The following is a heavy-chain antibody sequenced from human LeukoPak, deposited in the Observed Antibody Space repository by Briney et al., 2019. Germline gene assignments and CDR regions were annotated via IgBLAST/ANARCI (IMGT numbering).Heavy chain of an antibody. CDR2: IDSGGGT. D-gene: IGHD3-16*01. V-gene: IGHV3-23*01. CDR3: AKGPQGD. J-gene: IGHJ4*02. Sequence: PGGSLRLSCAASGFTFSSYAMSWVRQAPGKGLEWVSAIDSGGGTYYANSVKGRFTISRDNPKNTLYLQLNSLRAEDTAVYYCAKGPQGDWGQGALVTVSS. CDR1: GFTFSSYA.